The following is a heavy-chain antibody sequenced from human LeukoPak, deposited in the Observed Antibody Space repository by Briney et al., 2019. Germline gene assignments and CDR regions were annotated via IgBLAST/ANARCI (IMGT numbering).Heavy chain of an antibody. Sequence: TGGSLRLSCAASGFTVSSNYMSWVRQAPGKGLEWVSVIYSGGSTYYADSVKGRFTISRDNSKNTLYLQMNSLRAEDTAVYYCATRPGIAAARNMDQDWFDPWGQGTLVTVSS. CDR1: GFTVSSNY. CDR2: IYSGGST. V-gene: IGHV3-66*02. CDR3: ATRPGIAAARNMDQDWFDP. D-gene: IGHD6-13*01. J-gene: IGHJ5*02.